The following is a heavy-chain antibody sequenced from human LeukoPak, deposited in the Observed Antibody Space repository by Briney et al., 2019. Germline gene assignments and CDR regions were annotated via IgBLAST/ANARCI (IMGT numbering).Heavy chain of an antibody. V-gene: IGHV5-51*01. Sequence: GESLKISCKGSGYSFTSYWIGWVRQMPGKGLEWMGIIYPGGSNTIYSPSFQGQVTISGDKSINTAYLQWSSLKASDTAMYYCGRQGRGANTGRDFDYWGQGTLVTVSS. CDR2: IYPGGSNT. CDR1: GYSFTSYW. J-gene: IGHJ4*02. CDR3: GRQGRGANTGRDFDY. D-gene: IGHD3-10*01.